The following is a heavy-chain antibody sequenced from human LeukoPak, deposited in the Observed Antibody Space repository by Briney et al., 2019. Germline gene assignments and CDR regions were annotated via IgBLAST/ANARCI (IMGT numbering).Heavy chain of an antibody. CDR3: ARDELPSMVRGVNPDY. D-gene: IGHD3-10*01. Sequence: ASVKVSCKASGYTFTSYGISWVRQAPGQGLEWMGWISAYNGNTNYAQKLQGRVTMTTDTSTSTAYMELRSLRSDDTAVYYCARDELPSMVRGVNPDYWGQGTLVTVSS. CDR1: GYTFTSYG. J-gene: IGHJ4*02. CDR2: ISAYNGNT. V-gene: IGHV1-18*01.